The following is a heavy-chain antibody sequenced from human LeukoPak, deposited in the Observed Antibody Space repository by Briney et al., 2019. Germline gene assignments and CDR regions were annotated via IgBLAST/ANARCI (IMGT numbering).Heavy chain of an antibody. D-gene: IGHD4-23*01. CDR2: ISSSSSYI. V-gene: IGHV3-21*01. CDR1: GFTFSSYS. CDR3: ASYGGLDDFDY. Sequence: PGGSLRLSCAASGFTFSSYSMYWVRQAPGKGLEWVSSISSSSSYIYYADSVKGRFTISRDNAKNSLYLQMNSLRAEDTAVYYCASYGGLDDFDYWGQGTLVTVSS. J-gene: IGHJ4*02.